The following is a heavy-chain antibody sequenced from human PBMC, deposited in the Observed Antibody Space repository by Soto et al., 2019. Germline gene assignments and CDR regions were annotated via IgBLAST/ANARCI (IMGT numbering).Heavy chain of an antibody. CDR1: GFTFSSYA. V-gene: IGHV3-23*01. J-gene: IGHJ4*02. CDR3: AKDLLSPGIAAAEVFDY. CDR2: ISGSGGST. D-gene: IGHD6-13*01. Sequence: GGSLRLSCAASGFTFSSYAMSWVRQAPGKGLEWVSAISGSGGSTYYADSVKGRFTISRDNSKNTLYLQMNSLRAEDTAVYYCAKDLLSPGIAAAEVFDYWGQGTLVTVSS.